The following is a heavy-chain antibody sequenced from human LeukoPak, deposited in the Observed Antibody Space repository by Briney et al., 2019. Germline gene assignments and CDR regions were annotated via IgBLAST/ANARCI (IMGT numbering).Heavy chain of an antibody. D-gene: IGHD3-3*01. J-gene: IGHJ6*02. Sequence: GALRLSCAASGFTFSSYAMHWVRQAPGKGLEWVAVISYDGSNKYYADSVKGRFTISRDNSKNTLYLQMNSLRAEDTAVYYCARDTYDFWSGSQYYYYGMDVWGQGTTVTVSS. CDR3: ARDTYDFWSGSQYYYYGMDV. CDR1: GFTFSSYA. V-gene: IGHV3-30-3*01. CDR2: ISYDGSNK.